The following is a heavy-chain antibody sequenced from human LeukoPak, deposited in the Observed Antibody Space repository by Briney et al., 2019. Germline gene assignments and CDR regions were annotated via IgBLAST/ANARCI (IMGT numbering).Heavy chain of an antibody. D-gene: IGHD3-10*01. CDR2: ISWNSGSI. CDR1: GFTFDDYA. Sequence: GGSLRLSCAASGFTFDDYAMHWVRQAPGKGLEWVSGISWNSGSIGYADSVKGRSTISRDNAKNSLYLQMNSLRAEDTALYYCAKDKTDGSGSHYKGPFDYWGQGTLVTVSS. J-gene: IGHJ4*02. CDR3: AKDKTDGSGSHYKGPFDY. V-gene: IGHV3-9*01.